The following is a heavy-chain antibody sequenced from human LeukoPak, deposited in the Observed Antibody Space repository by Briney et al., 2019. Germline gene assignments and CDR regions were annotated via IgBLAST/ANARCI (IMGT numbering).Heavy chain of an antibody. CDR2: ISGSGGST. CDR3: AKEGAVTTNHLFDY. CDR1: GFTFSSYA. J-gene: IGHJ4*02. D-gene: IGHD4-17*01. V-gene: IGHV3-23*01. Sequence: GGSLRLSCAASGFTFSSYAMSWVRQAPGKGLEWVSAISGSGGSTYYAASVKGRFTISRDNSTNTLYLQMNSLRAEDTAVYYCAKEGAVTTNHLFDYWGQGTLVTVSS.